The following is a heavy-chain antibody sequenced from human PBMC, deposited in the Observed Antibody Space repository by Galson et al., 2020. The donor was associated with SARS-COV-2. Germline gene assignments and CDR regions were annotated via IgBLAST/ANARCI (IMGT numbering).Heavy chain of an antibody. CDR3: ARDRGYSSGNYWVS. CDR2: IYYTGST. J-gene: IGHJ5*02. Sequence: ASETLSLTCTVSNGSIRGSGSYWSWIRQKPGKGLEWIGYIYYTGSTYYNPSLKSRVTISVDTSKNQFSLNLTSMTAADTAVYYCARDRGYSSGNYWVSWGQGTLVTVSS. V-gene: IGHV4-31*03. CDR1: NGSIRGSGSY. D-gene: IGHD3-10*01.